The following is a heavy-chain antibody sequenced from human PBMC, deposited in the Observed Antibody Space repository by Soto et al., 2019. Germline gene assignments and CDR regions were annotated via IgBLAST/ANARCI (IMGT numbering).Heavy chain of an antibody. CDR3: ARDYDFWRGYYEGRYYYDSSYCMDV. Sequence: GGSLRLSCAASGFTFSSYWMHWVRQAPGKGLVWVSRVNIDGSSTSYADSVKGQFTTTRENAKNTLYLQMNSPRAEDTAVDDCARDYDFWRGYYEGRYYYDSSYCMDVWGQGTTVTVSS. D-gene: IGHD3-3*01. CDR1: GFTFSSYW. J-gene: IGHJ6*02. CDR2: VNIDGSST. V-gene: IGHV3-74*01.